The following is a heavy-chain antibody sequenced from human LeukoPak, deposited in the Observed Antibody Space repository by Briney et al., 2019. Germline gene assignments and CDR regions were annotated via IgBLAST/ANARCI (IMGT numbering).Heavy chain of an antibody. D-gene: IGHD3-22*01. J-gene: IGHJ1*01. CDR2: IYYSGST. Sequence: SETLSLTCTVSGGSISSYYWSWIRQPPGKGLEWIGYIYYSGSTNYNPSLKSRVTISVDTSKNQFSLKLSSVPAADTAVYYCASGIVVDMFQHWGQGTLVTVSS. CDR1: GGSISSYY. CDR3: ASGIVVDMFQH. V-gene: IGHV4-59*01.